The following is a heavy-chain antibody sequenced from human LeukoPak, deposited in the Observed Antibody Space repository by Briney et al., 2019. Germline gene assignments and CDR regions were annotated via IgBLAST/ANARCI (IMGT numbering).Heavy chain of an antibody. J-gene: IGHJ3*02. CDR1: GFTFSSYW. CDR3: AKLVSVGATNAFDI. V-gene: IGHV3-7*01. D-gene: IGHD1-26*01. CDR2: IKQDGSEK. Sequence: GGSLRLSCAASGFTFSSYWMSWVRQAPGKGLEWVANIKQDGSEKYYVDSVKGRFTISRDNSKNTLYLQMNSLRAEDTAVYYCAKLVSVGATNAFDIWGQGTMVTVSS.